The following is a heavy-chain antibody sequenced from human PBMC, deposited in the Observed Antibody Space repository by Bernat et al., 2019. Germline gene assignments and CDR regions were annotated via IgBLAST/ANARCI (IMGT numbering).Heavy chain of an antibody. V-gene: IGHV3-33*01. D-gene: IGHD6-25*01. CDR1: GFTFSNYG. CDR2: LWSDSSNS. J-gene: IGHJ4*02. Sequence: QVQLVESGGGVVQPGTSLRLSCVASGFTFSNYGMHRFRQVPGKGLEWVAVLWSDSSNSYYADSVRGRFTISKDNSKNTLFLQMNSLRTEDKGVYYCAREGWSAMAAAGTGADYWGQGTLVSVSS. CDR3: AREGWSAMAAAGTGADY.